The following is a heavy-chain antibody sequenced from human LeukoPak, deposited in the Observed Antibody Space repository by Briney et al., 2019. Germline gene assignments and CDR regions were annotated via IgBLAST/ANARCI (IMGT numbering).Heavy chain of an antibody. D-gene: IGHD6-19*01. CDR2: ISGSGDNT. J-gene: IGHJ4*02. CDR3: ARRSGIAVAGAFDY. V-gene: IGHV3-23*01. CDR1: GFTFSSYA. Sequence: GGSLRLSCAASGFTFSSYAMSWVRQAPGKGLEWVSGISGSGDNTYYADSVKGRFTISRDNSKNTLYLQMNSLRAEDTAVYYCARRSGIAVAGAFDYWGQGTLVTVSS.